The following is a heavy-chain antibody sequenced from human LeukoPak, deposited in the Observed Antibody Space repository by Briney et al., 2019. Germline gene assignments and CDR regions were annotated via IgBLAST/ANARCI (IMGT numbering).Heavy chain of an antibody. J-gene: IGHJ4*02. Sequence: GASVKVSCKASGYTFTSYAMHWVRQAPGQRLEWMGWINAGNGNTKYSQKFQGRVTITRDTSTSTAYMELRSLRSDDTAVYYCARDHCGADCSPALYYFDCWGQGTLVTVSS. D-gene: IGHD2-21*02. CDR2: INAGNGNT. CDR1: GYTFTSYA. V-gene: IGHV1-3*01. CDR3: ARDHCGADCSPALYYFDC.